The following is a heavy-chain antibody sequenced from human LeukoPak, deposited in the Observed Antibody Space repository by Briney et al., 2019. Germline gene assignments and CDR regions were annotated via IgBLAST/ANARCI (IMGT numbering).Heavy chain of an antibody. CDR3: TREKRYFDWFQADY. CDR1: GFTFSDYA. V-gene: IGHV3-49*03. D-gene: IGHD3-9*01. J-gene: IGHJ4*02. CDR2: IRNKAYGGTA. Sequence: GGSLRLSCTASGFTFSDYAMSWFRQAPGKGLEWVGFIRNKAYGGTAEYAASVKGRFTISRDDSKAIAYLQMNSLKTEDTAVYYCTREKRYFDWFQADYWGQGTLVTVSS.